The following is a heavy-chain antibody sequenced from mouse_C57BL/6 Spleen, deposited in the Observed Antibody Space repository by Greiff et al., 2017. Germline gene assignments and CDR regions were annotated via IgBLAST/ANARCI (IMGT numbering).Heavy chain of an antibody. CDR2: ISNGGGST. Sequence: EVKVVESGGGLVQPGGSLKLSCAASGFTFSDYYMYWVRQTPEKRLEWVAYISNGGGSTYYPDTVKGRFTISRDNAKNTLYLQMSRLKSEDTAMYYCARLGLRYYAMDYWGQGTSVTVSS. CDR3: ARLGLRYYAMDY. CDR1: GFTFSDYY. V-gene: IGHV5-12*01. J-gene: IGHJ4*01. D-gene: IGHD2-4*01.